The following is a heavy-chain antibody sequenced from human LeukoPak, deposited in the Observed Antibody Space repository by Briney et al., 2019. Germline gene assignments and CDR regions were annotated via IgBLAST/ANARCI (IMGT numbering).Heavy chain of an antibody. Sequence: GGSLRLSCAASGFTFSSYGMHWVRQAPGKGLEWVAFIRYDGSNKYYGDSVKGRFTISRDNAKNSLYLQMNSLRAEDTAVYYCSRSLNYWGQGTLVTVSS. V-gene: IGHV3-30*02. CDR3: SRSLNY. J-gene: IGHJ4*02. CDR2: IRYDGSNK. CDR1: GFTFSSYG.